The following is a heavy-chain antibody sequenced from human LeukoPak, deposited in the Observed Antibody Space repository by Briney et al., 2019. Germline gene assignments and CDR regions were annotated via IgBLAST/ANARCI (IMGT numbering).Heavy chain of an antibody. CDR1: GFIFSDNY. CDR3: ARLAAAGALGTDP. D-gene: IGHD6-13*01. Sequence: PGGSLRLSCTASGFIFSDNYMSWIRQAPGKGLEWVSYISNSSRYTNYADSVKGRFTISRDNAKNSLFLQMNSLRVEDTAVYYCARLAAAGALGTDPWGQGTLVTVSS. J-gene: IGHJ5*02. CDR2: ISNSSRYT. V-gene: IGHV3-11*06.